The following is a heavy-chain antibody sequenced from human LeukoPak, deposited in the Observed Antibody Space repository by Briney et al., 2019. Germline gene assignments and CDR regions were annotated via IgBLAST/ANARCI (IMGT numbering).Heavy chain of an antibody. J-gene: IGHJ4*02. Sequence: PGGSLRLSCAASGFTFNRNAISWVRQAPGKGLEWVSTIGGSGDKTFYADSVKGRFTISRDNSKNMPHLHMSSLTGEDTALYYCVRRGDASSGWGDHDYWGQGALVTVSS. CDR3: VRRGDASSGWGDHDY. D-gene: IGHD6-19*01. V-gene: IGHV3-23*01. CDR1: GFTFNRNA. CDR2: IGGSGDKT.